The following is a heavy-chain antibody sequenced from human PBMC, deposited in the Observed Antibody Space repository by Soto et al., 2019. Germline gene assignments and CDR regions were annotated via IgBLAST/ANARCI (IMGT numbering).Heavy chain of an antibody. CDR2: IYSGGGK. D-gene: IGHD3-10*01. V-gene: IGHV3-53*01. Sequence: EAQLVESGGGLIQPGGSLRLSCAASGFTVTAHYVAWVRQAPGRGLEWVSLIYSGGGKYYADSVKGRFTISRDTSEKTFYLKTNSLRSEDTAVYYCARSDPAYAYGLNVWGQGTTVTVSS. J-gene: IGHJ6*02. CDR3: ARSDPAYAYGLNV. CDR1: GFTVTAHY.